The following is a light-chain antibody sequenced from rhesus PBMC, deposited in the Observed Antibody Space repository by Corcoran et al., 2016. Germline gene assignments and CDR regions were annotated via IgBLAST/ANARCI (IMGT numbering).Light chain of an antibody. CDR2: AAS. J-gene: IGKJ4*01. V-gene: IGKV1-33*02. Sequence: DIQMTQSPSSLSASVGDRVTITCQASQGISSWLAWYQQKPGKAPKLLIYAASTLQSGVPSRFSGSGSWRDFTLTISSLQPEVFATYYCQHHNSYPLTFGGGTKVEIK. CDR1: QGISSW. CDR3: QHHNSYPLT.